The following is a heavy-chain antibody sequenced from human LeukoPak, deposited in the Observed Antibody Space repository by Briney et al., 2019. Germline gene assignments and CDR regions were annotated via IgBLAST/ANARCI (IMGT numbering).Heavy chain of an antibody. CDR1: GGSFSGYY. J-gene: IGHJ3*02. V-gene: IGHV4-34*01. Sequence: SETLSLTCAVYGGSFSGYYWSWIRQPPGKGLEWIGETNHSGSTNYNPSLKSRVTISVDTSKNQFSLKLSSVTAADTAVYYCARGKIYDYGAFDIWGQGTMVTVSS. CDR3: ARGKIYDYGAFDI. D-gene: IGHD3-16*01. CDR2: TNHSGST.